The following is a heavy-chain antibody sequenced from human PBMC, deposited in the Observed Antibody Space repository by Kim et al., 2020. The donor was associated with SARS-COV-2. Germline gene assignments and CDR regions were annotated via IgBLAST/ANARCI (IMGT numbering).Heavy chain of an antibody. CDR1: GNNFASFW. J-gene: IGHJ5*02. D-gene: IGHD2-8*01. Sequence: GESLKISCKASGNNFASFWIGWVRQVPGKGPEWMGVIYASDSKTRYNPSFQGQVTFSVDKSINTAYLQWNSLKASDSAIYFCARRLYGGTWFDPWGQGTLVTVSS. CDR3: ARRLYGGTWFDP. V-gene: IGHV5-51*01. CDR2: IYASDSKT.